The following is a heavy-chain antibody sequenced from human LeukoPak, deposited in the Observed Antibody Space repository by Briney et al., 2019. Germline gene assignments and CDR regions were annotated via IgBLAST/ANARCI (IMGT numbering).Heavy chain of an antibody. CDR3: AGGVSY. CDR2: ITHDGRAK. V-gene: IGHV3-7*04. Sequence: GSLRLSCTASGFSFSTFWMNWVRQAPGKGLEWVANITHDGRAKYYVDSVKGRFTISRDNAMQSLYLQMNSLRAEDTAVYYCAGGVSYWGRGTLVTVSS. J-gene: IGHJ4*02. CDR1: GFSFSTFW.